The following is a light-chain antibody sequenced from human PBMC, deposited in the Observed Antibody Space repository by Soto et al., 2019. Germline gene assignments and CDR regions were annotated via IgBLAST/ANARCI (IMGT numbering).Light chain of an antibody. V-gene: IGKV2-28*01. CDR3: MQALQTPPT. CDR1: RSLLHSNGYNY. CDR2: LGS. Sequence: DIVMTQSPLSLPVTPGEPASTSCRSSRSLLHSNGYNYLDWYLQKPGQSPQLLIYLGSNRASGVPDRFSGSGSGTDFTLKISRVEAEDVGVYYCMQALQTPPTFGGGTKVEIK. J-gene: IGKJ4*01.